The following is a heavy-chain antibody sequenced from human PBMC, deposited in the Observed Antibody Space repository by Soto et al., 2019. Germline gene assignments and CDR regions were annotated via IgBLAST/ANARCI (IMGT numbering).Heavy chain of an antibody. CDR3: ARGNGWGSSSFRDYYYGMDV. CDR2: IIPIFGTA. J-gene: IGHJ6*02. CDR1: GGTFSSYA. Sequence: ASVKVSCKASGGTFSSYAISWVRQAPGQGLEWMGGIIPIFGTANYAQKFQGRVTITADESTSTAYMELSSLRSEDTAVYYCARGNGWGSSSFRDYYYGMDVWGHGTTVTVSS. D-gene: IGHD6-13*01. V-gene: IGHV1-69*13.